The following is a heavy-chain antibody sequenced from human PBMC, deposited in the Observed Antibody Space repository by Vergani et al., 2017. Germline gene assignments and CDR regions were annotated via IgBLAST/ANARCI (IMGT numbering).Heavy chain of an antibody. CDR2: INPSGGST. CDR3: ARADNPRLWFDP. Sequence: VQLVQSGAEVKKPGATVKISCKVSGYTFTDYYMHWVRQAPGQGLEWMGIINPSGGSTSYAQKFQGRVTMTRDTATSPVYMELSSLRSEDKAVYYCARADNPRLWFDPWGQGTLVTVSS. D-gene: IGHD1-1*01. CDR1: GYTFTDYY. J-gene: IGHJ5*02. V-gene: IGHV1-46*01.